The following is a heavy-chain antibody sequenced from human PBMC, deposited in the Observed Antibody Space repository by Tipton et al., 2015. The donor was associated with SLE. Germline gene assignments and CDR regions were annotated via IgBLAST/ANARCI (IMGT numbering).Heavy chain of an antibody. J-gene: IGHJ2*01. CDR2: ISGSGGST. V-gene: IGHV3-23*01. CDR3: AKVEPYGSGSYYYWYFDL. Sequence: SLRLSCAASRFTFSSYAMHWVRQAPGKGLEWVSAISGSGGSTYYADSVKGRFTISRDNSKNTLYLQMNSLRAEDTAVYYCAKVEPYGSGSYYYWYFDLWGRGTLVTVSS. CDR1: RFTFSSYA. D-gene: IGHD3-10*01.